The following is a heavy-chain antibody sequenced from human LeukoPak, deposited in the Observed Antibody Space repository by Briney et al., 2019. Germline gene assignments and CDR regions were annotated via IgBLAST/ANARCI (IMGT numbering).Heavy chain of an antibody. J-gene: IGHJ1*01. Sequence: PSETLSLTCDLSCYSLIGGYDRGWIRQPPGKGLDWIGSIYHSGSTYYNPSLKSRVTISVYTSKNQFSLMLSPVTAADSAVYYCSRGRTAVADLHHWGQGTLVTVSS. V-gene: IGHV4-38-2*01. CDR2: IYHSGST. D-gene: IGHD6-19*01. CDR3: SRGRTAVADLHH. CDR1: CYSLIGGYD.